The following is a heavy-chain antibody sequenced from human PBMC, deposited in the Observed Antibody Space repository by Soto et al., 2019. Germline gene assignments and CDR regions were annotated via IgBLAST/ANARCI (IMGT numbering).Heavy chain of an antibody. CDR1: GFTVSSNY. CDR3: ARGRGYSYGSSYFDY. V-gene: IGHV3-53*01. J-gene: IGHJ4*02. D-gene: IGHD5-18*01. Sequence: EVQLVESGGGLIQPGGSLRLSCAASGFTVSSNYMSWVRQAPGKELEWVSVIYSGGSTYYADSVKGRFTISRDNSKNTLYLQMNSLRAEDTAVYYCARGRGYSYGSSYFDYWGQGTLVTVSS. CDR2: IYSGGST.